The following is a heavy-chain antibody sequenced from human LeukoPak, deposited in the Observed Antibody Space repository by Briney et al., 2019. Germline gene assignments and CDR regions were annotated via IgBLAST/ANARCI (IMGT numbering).Heavy chain of an antibody. V-gene: IGHV3-23*01. CDR2: ISGSGGST. CDR3: AKDLRYCSSTSCYRYYYYGMDV. Sequence: GGSLRLSCAASGFTFSSYAMSWVRQAPGKGLEWVSAISGSGGSTYYADSVKGRFTISRDNSKNTLYLQMNSLRAEDTAVYYCAKDLRYCSSTSCYRYYYYGMDVWGQGTTVTVSS. J-gene: IGHJ6*02. CDR1: GFTFSSYA. D-gene: IGHD2-2*01.